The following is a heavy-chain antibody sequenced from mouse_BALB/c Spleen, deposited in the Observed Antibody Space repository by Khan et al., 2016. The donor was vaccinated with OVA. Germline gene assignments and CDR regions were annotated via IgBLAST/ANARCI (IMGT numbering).Heavy chain of an antibody. CDR3: TRRPGYCDV. CDR2: INSGGDTN. Sequence: EVELVESGGGLVKPGGSLKLSCTASGFSFSSYDMSWVRQTPEKRLEWVAFINSGGDTNYSPDIVSGRFTISRSNVKNTLNRQMSVLKSEDTAIYYCTRRPGYCDVWGAGTTVTVAT. J-gene: IGHJ1*01. V-gene: IGHV5-12-1*01. CDR1: GFSFSSYD.